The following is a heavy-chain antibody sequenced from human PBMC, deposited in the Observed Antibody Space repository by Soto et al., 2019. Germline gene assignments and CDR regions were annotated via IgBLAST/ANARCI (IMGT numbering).Heavy chain of an antibody. V-gene: IGHV3-66*01. CDR2: IYSGGTT. D-gene: IGHD3-22*01. J-gene: IGHJ5*02. Sequence: EVQLVESGGGLVQPGGSLRLSCAASGFTVSSNYMSWVRQAPGKGLEWVSVIYSGGTTYYADSVKGRFTISRDNSKNTLYLQMSSLRAEDTAVYYCARNGDSSAYRGWFDPWGQGTLVTVSS. CDR1: GFTVSSNY. CDR3: ARNGDSSAYRGWFDP.